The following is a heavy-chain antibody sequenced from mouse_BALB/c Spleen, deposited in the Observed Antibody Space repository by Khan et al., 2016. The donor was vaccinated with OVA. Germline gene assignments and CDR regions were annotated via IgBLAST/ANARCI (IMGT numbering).Heavy chain of an antibody. Sequence: QVQLQQSGAELVRPGVSVKISCKGSGYTFTDFAMHWVKQSHAKSLEWIGVISTYYGDANYNQKFKGKATVTVDKSSSTAYMELARLTSEDSAIYYYAGGSGNSRFAYWGQGTLVTVSA. D-gene: IGHD1-3*01. CDR3: AGGSGNSRFAY. CDR1: GYTFTDFA. J-gene: IGHJ3*01. V-gene: IGHV1S137*01. CDR2: ISTYYGDA.